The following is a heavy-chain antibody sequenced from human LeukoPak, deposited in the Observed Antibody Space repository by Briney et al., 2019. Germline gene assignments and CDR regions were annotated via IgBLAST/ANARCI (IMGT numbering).Heavy chain of an antibody. Sequence: SETLSLTCTVSGGSTSSYYWSWIRQPPGKGLEWIGNVHNSGTTNYNPSLKSRVTILLDRAKNQFSLKLTSMTAADTAVYFCAVGPNYYYFDDWGQGTLVTVSS. CDR2: VHNSGTT. CDR1: GGSTSSYY. V-gene: IGHV4-59*01. CDR3: AVGPNYYYFDD. D-gene: IGHD1-26*01. J-gene: IGHJ4*02.